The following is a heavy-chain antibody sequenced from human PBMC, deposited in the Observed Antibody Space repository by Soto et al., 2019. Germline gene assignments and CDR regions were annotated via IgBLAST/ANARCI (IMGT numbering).Heavy chain of an antibody. J-gene: IGHJ4*02. D-gene: IGHD3-16*01. V-gene: IGHV1-69*13. Sequence: ASVKVSCKASGGTFSSYAISWVRQAPGQGLEWMGGIIPIFGTANYAQKFQGRVTITADESTSTTYMELCSLRSEDTAVYYCARVWGYYFDYWGQGTLVTVSS. CDR1: GGTFSSYA. CDR2: IIPIFGTA. CDR3: ARVWGYYFDY.